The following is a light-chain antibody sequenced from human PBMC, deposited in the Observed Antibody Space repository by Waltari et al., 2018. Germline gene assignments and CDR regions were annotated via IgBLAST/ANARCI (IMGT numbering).Light chain of an antibody. V-gene: IGKV3-20*01. CDR1: QSISRY. CDR3: QKYGSLPAT. CDR2: DAS. Sequence: DIMLTQSPGTLSLSPGERATISCSASQSISRYLAWYQHKPGQAPRLLIYDASSRATGIPDRFSGSGSGTDFSLTISRLEPEDFAVYYCQKYGSLPATFGQGTKVEIK. J-gene: IGKJ1*01.